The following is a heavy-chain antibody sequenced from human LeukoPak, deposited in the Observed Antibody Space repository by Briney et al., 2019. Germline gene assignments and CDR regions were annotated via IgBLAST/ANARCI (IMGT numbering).Heavy chain of an antibody. D-gene: IGHD2-21*01. CDR2: INHSGRT. CDR3: ARGRGVVVRDWFDY. J-gene: IGHJ4*02. Sequence: PSETLSLTCAVSGGSISSSNWWSWVRQPPGKGLEWIGEINHSGRTNYNPSLKSRVTISVDSSKNQFSLDLSSVTAADTADYYCARGRGVVVRDWFDYWGQGTLVTVSS. V-gene: IGHV4-4*02. CDR1: GGSISSSNW.